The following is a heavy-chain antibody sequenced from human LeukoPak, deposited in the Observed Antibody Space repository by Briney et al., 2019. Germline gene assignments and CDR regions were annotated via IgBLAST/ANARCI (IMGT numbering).Heavy chain of an antibody. CDR3: ARGAIAAAGTRGSSSTTGFDY. CDR2: ISGSGGST. J-gene: IGHJ4*02. D-gene: IGHD6-13*01. V-gene: IGHV3-23*01. Sequence: PGGSLRLSCAASGFTFSSYAMSWVRQAPGKGLEWVSAISGSGGSTYYADSVKGRFTISRDNAKKSLYLQMNSLRDEDTAVYYCARGAIAAAGTRGSSSTTGFDYWGQGTLVTVSS. CDR1: GFTFSSYA.